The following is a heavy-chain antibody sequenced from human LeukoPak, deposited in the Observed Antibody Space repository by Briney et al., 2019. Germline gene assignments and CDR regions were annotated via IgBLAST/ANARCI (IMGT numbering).Heavy chain of an antibody. D-gene: IGHD5-12*01. V-gene: IGHV4-34*01. CDR1: GGSFSGYY. Sequence: SETLSLTCAVYGGSFSGYYWSWIRQPPGKGLEWRGEINHSGSTNYNPSLKSRVTISVDTSKNQFSLKLSSVTAADTAVYYCARGRGYSGYDPRGDPWGQGTLVTVSS. J-gene: IGHJ5*02. CDR2: INHSGST. CDR3: ARGRGYSGYDPRGDP.